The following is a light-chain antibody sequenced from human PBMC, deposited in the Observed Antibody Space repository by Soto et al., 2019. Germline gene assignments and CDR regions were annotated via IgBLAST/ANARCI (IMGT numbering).Light chain of an antibody. Sequence: EIVMTQSPATLSVSPGERANLSCRASQSVSSNLAWYQQKPGQAPRLLIYGASTRATGIPARFSGSGSGTEFTLTISSLQSEDFAVYYCQQYNKWPRTFGQGTKVEIK. J-gene: IGKJ1*01. CDR3: QQYNKWPRT. CDR2: GAS. CDR1: QSVSSN. V-gene: IGKV3-15*01.